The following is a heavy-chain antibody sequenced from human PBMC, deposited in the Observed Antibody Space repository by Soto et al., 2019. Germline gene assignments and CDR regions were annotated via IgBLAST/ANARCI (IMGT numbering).Heavy chain of an antibody. Sequence: GGSLRLSCAASGFTFSNYGMHWVRQAPGKGLEWVAVISYDGSNKYYIDSVKGRFTISRDNSKNTLYLQMNSLSPDDTAVYYCAKDPFAQSESYHGSWGEGTMVSVSS. CDR2: ISYDGSNK. CDR3: AKDPFAQSESYHGS. J-gene: IGHJ4*02. CDR1: GFTFSNYG. V-gene: IGHV3-30*18. D-gene: IGHD1-26*01.